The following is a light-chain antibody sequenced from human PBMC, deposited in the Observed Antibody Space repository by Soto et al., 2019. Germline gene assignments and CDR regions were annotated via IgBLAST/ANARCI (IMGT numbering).Light chain of an antibody. CDR1: QSIRSW. J-gene: IGKJ4*01. CDR2: KAS. CDR3: QQYYSYPLT. Sequence: DIQMTQSPSILSASVGDRVTIPCRASQSIRSWLAWYQQKPGTAPKLLIYKASSLQSGVPSRFRGSGSGTEFTLTISSLQPDDFATYYCQQYYSYPLTFGGGTKVDIK. V-gene: IGKV1-5*03.